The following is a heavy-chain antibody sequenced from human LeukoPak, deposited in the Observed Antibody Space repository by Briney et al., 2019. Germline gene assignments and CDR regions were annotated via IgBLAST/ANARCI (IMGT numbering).Heavy chain of an antibody. CDR3: ARLPIQLCYEFDY. V-gene: IGHV4-39*01. D-gene: IGHD5-18*01. CDR1: GGSISSSSYY. Sequence: PSETLSLTCTVSGGSISSSSYYWGWIRQPPGKGLEWIGSIYYSGSTYYHPSLKSRVTMSVDTSKNQFSLKLSSVTAADTAVYSCARLPIQLCYEFDYWGQEPWSPSPQ. CDR2: IYYSGST. J-gene: IGHJ4*01.